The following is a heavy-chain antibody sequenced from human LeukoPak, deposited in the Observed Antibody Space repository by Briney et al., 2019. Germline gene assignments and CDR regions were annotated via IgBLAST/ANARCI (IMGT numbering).Heavy chain of an antibody. V-gene: IGHV1-2*02. Sequence: ASVKVSCKASGYRFISHYMHWVRQAPGQGPEWLGWMHAGNGNTRYPEKFEGRVTMTRDTSSNTAYMELTSLRSDDTAVYYCAREGSYCVGGDCYSFDFWGQGTLVTVSS. CDR3: AREGSYCVGGDCYSFDF. CDR1: GYRFISHY. D-gene: IGHD2-21*02. CDR2: MHAGNGNT. J-gene: IGHJ4*02.